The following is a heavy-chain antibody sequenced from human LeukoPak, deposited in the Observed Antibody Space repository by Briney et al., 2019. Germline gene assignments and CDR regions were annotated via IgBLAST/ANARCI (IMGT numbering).Heavy chain of an antibody. V-gene: IGHV3-33*01. CDR3: AANFDF. D-gene: IGHD2-8*01. CDR1: GFTFSNYG. CDR2: IWYDGSNK. J-gene: IGHJ4*02. Sequence: GRSLRLSCAASGFTFSNYGMHWVRQAPGKGLEWVAIIWYDGSNKYYADSVKGRFTISRDNSKNTLYLEMNGLRAEDTAVYYCAANFDFWGQGTLVTVSS.